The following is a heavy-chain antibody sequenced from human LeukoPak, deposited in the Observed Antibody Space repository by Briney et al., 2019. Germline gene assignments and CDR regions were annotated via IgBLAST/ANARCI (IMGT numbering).Heavy chain of an antibody. CDR2: IYTSGST. CDR3: ARLSSGWYMYYFDY. Sequence: SETLSLTCTVFGGSLSSYYWSWIRQPAGKGLEWIGRIYTSGSTNYNPSLKSRVTMSVDTSKNQFSLKLSSMTAADTAVYYCARLSSGWYMYYFDYWGQGTLVTVSS. V-gene: IGHV4-4*07. D-gene: IGHD6-19*01. J-gene: IGHJ4*02. CDR1: GGSLSSYY.